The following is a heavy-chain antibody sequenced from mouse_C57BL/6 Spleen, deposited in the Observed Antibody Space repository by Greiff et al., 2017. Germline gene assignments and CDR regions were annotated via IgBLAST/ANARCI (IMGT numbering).Heavy chain of an antibody. CDR1: GYTFTDYN. Sequence: EVQLQESGPELVKPGASVKIPCKASGYTFTDYNMDWVKQSHGKSLEWIGDINPNNGGTIYNQKFKGKATLTVDKSSSTAYMELRSLTSEDTAVYYCARFYDGPYYYAMDYWGQGTSVTVSS. V-gene: IGHV1-18*01. CDR3: ARFYDGPYYYAMDY. D-gene: IGHD2-3*01. J-gene: IGHJ4*01. CDR2: INPNNGGT.